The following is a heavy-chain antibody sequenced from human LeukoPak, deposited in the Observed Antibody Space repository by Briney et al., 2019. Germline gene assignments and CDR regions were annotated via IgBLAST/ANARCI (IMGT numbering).Heavy chain of an antibody. CDR2: ISSSGSTI. Sequence: PGGSLRLSCAASGFTFSSYGMHWVRQAPGKGLEWVSYISSSGSTIYYADSVKGRFTISRDNAKNSLYLQMNSLRAEDTAVYYCAKGLSGSPPPYWGQGTLVTVSS. J-gene: IGHJ4*02. D-gene: IGHD3-10*01. CDR3: AKGLSGSPPPY. V-gene: IGHV3-48*04. CDR1: GFTFSSYG.